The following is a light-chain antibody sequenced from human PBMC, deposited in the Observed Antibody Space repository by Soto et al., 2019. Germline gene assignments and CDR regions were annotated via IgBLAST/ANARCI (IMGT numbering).Light chain of an antibody. CDR1: QSVSSY. Sequence: EIVLTLSPATASMNPDERATLSCRASQSVSSYLAWFQQKPGQAPRLLIYDASNRATGIPARFSGSGSGTDFTLTISSLEPEDFAVYYCQQRINLFGGGTKVDIK. CDR3: QQRINL. V-gene: IGKV3-11*01. J-gene: IGKJ4*01. CDR2: DAS.